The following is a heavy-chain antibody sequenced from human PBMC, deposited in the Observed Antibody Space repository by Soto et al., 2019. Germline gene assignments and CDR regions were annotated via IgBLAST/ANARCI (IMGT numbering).Heavy chain of an antibody. V-gene: IGHV4-34*01. CDR2: INHSGST. CDR1: GGSISSYY. CDR3: ARVERNYYFDY. D-gene: IGHD3-3*01. J-gene: IGHJ4*02. Sequence: SETLSLTCTVSGGSISSYYWSWIRQPPGKGLEWIGEINHSGSTNYNPSLKSRVTISVDTSKNQFSLKLSSVTAADTAVYYCARVERNYYFDYWGQGTLVTVSS.